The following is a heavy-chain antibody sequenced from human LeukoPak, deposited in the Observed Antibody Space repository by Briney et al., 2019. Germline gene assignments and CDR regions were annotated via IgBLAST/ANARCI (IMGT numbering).Heavy chain of an antibody. V-gene: IGHV4-4*09. CDR2: IYTTGTT. J-gene: IGHJ5*02. CDR1: GDSITSYY. D-gene: IGHD3-3*01. CDR3: ARLLDFLGWFDP. Sequence: SETLSLTCTVSGDSITSYYCSWIRQPPGKGLEWIGYIYTTGTTNYKPSLNPSLKSRVTISVDTSKNQFSLKLSSVTAADTAVYYCARLLDFLGWFDPWGQGTLVTVSS.